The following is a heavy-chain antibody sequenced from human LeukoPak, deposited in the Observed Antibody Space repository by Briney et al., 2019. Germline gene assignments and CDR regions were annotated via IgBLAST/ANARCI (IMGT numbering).Heavy chain of an antibody. CDR3: ARPRIAAAHDAFDI. J-gene: IGHJ3*02. CDR2: IYYSGST. Sequence: SETLPLTRTVSGRSISSYYWSWIRQPPGKGREWIGYIYYSGSTNYNPSLKSRVTISVDTSRNQFSLKLSSVTAADTAVYYCARPRIAAAHDAFDIWGQGTMVTVSS. D-gene: IGHD6-13*01. V-gene: IGHV4-59*08. CDR1: GRSISSYY.